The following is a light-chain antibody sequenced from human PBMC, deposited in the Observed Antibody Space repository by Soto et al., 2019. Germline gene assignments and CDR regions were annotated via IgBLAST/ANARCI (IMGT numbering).Light chain of an antibody. Sequence: DIQLTQSPSFLSASVGDRVTITCRASQGISSYLAWYQQKPGKAPKLLIYAASTLQSGVPSRFSGSGSGTEFTLTISSLQPEDFATYYCQQLNSYLPLTFGGGTKLDIK. CDR3: QQLNSYLPLT. J-gene: IGKJ4*01. CDR2: AAS. CDR1: QGISSY. V-gene: IGKV1-9*01.